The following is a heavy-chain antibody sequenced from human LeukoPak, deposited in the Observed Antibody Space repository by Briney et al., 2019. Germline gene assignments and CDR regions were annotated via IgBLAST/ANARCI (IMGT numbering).Heavy chain of an antibody. V-gene: IGHV4-39*01. CDR2: IYYSGST. Sequence: SETLSLTCTVSGGSISSSSYYWGWIRQPPGKGLEWIGSIYYSGSTYYNPSLKSRVTISVDTSKNQFSLKLSSVTAADTAVYYCARQGPTTVTTDYWGQGTLVTVPS. J-gene: IGHJ4*02. CDR3: ARQGPTTVTTDY. D-gene: IGHD4-17*01. CDR1: GGSISSSSYY.